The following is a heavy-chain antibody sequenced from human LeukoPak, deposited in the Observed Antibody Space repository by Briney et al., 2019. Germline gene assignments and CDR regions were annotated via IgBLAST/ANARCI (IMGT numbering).Heavy chain of an antibody. D-gene: IGHD5-18*01. CDR1: GFTFSSDW. CDR3: ARERGYSYGFYYFDY. J-gene: IGHJ4*02. Sequence: PGGSLRLSCAASGFTFSSDWMSWVRQAPGEGLEWVAHINQDGSEKYYVDSVKCRFNISRDDEKNSLYLQMNSMSAEDTAVYYCARERGYSYGFYYFDYWGQGTLVTVSS. V-gene: IGHV3-7*01. CDR2: INQDGSEK.